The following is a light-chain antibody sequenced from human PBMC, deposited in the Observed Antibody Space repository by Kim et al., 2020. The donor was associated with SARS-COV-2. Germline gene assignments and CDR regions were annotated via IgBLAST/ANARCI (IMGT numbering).Light chain of an antibody. Sequence: PGERAALSCWASQSVSSSYLAWYQQKPGQAPRLLIYGASSRATGIPDRFSGSGSGTDFTLTITRLEPDDFAVYYCQQHGTSPLTFGGGTKLEI. CDR1: QSVSSSY. CDR3: QQHGTSPLT. CDR2: GAS. V-gene: IGKV3-20*01. J-gene: IGKJ4*01.